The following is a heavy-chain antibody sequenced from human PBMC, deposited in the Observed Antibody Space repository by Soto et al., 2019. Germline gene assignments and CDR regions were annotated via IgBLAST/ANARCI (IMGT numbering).Heavy chain of an antibody. Sequence: SETLSLTCTVSGGSISSYYWSWIRQPPGKGLEWIGYIYYSGSTNYNPSLKSRVTISVDTSKNQFSLKLSSVTAADTAVYYCARVEWLRFYYFDYWGQGTLVTVSS. CDR2: IYYSGST. D-gene: IGHD5-12*01. CDR3: ARVEWLRFYYFDY. J-gene: IGHJ4*02. V-gene: IGHV4-59*01. CDR1: GGSISSYY.